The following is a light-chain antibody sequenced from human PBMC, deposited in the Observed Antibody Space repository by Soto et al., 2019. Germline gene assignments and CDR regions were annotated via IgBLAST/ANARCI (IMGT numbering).Light chain of an antibody. Sequence: QSALTQPASVSGSPGQSITISCTGTSSDVGGYNYVSWYPHHPGKAPKLMIYDVTNRPSGVSNRFSGSKSGNTASLTISGLQAEDEADYYCTSYTTSSPYLVFGGGTKLTVL. V-gene: IGLV2-14*03. CDR3: TSYTTSSPYLV. J-gene: IGLJ3*02. CDR2: DVT. CDR1: SSDVGGYNY.